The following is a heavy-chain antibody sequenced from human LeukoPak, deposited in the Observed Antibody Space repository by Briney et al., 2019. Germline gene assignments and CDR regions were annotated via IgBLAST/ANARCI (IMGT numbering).Heavy chain of an antibody. CDR2: IKQDGSEK. J-gene: IGHJ4*02. V-gene: IGHV3-7*03. CDR1: GFTFSSYW. CDR3: AKDGYSEAY. Sequence: QPGGSLRLSCAASGFTFSSYWMSWVRQAPGKGLEWVANIKQDGSEKYYVDSVKGRFTISRDNSRNTLYLQMNSLRAEDTAVYYCAKDGYSEAYWGQGTLVTVSS. D-gene: IGHD1-26*01.